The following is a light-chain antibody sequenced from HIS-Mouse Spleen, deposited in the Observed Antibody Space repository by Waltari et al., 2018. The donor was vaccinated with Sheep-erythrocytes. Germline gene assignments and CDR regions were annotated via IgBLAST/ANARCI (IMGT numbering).Light chain of an antibody. CDR3: CSYAGSYTFWV. J-gene: IGLJ3*02. CDR1: SSDVGGSHY. V-gene: IGLV2-11*01. Sequence: QSALTPPRSVTGSPGQSVTIPCTGTSSDVGGSHYVSWYQEHPGKAPKPMIYDVSKRPSGVPDRFSCAKSGNTASLTISGLQAEDEADYYCCSYAGSYTFWVFGGGTKLTVL. CDR2: DVS.